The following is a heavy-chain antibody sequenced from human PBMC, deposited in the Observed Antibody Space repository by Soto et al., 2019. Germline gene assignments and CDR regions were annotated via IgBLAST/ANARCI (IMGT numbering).Heavy chain of an antibody. V-gene: IGHV4-59*01. CDR3: ARYAGSSWFDY. CDR1: GGSISTYY. D-gene: IGHD6-13*01. CDR2: INYSGRT. J-gene: IGHJ4*02. Sequence: SETLSLTCTVSGGSISTYYWSWIRQPPGKGLEWIGDINYSGRTNYNPSLKSRVTMSLDTSKNQFSLKLRSVTAADTALFYCARYAGSSWFDYWGQGTLVTVSS.